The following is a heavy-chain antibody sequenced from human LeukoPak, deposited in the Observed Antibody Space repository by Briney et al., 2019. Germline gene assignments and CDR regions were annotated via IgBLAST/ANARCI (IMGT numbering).Heavy chain of an antibody. V-gene: IGHV3-33*06. J-gene: IGHJ3*02. D-gene: IGHD3-22*01. CDR2: IWYDGSNK. CDR3: AKERRHGMYYYDSSGYSDAFDI. Sequence: PGRSLRRSCAASGFTFSSYGMHWVRQAPGKGLEWVAVIWYDGSNKYYADSVKGRFTISRDNSKNTLYLQMNSLRAEDTAVYYCAKERRHGMYYYDSSGYSDAFDIWGQGTMVTVSS. CDR1: GFTFSSYG.